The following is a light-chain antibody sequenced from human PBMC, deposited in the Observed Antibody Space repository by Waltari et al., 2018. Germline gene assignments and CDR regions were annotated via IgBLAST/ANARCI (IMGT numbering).Light chain of an antibody. V-gene: IGKV1-39*01. Sequence: DIQMTQSTSSLSASVGDRVTITCRASQSINTYLNWYQQRPGKAPKLLIYAASSLQSGVPSKFSGSGSGTDFTLTISSLQPEDFATYYCQQSYSTPRTFGQGTKLEIK. CDR1: QSINTY. J-gene: IGKJ2*02. CDR3: QQSYSTPRT. CDR2: AAS.